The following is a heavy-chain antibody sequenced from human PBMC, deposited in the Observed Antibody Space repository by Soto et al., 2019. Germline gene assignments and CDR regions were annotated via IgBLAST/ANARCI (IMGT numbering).Heavy chain of an antibody. CDR1: GCSISSGGYY. CDR3: ARGGVVINYYGMDL. Sequence: TLSLTCTVSGCSISSGGYYWSWIRQHPGKGLEWIGYIYYSGSTYYNPSLKSRVTISVDTSKNQFSLKLSSVTAADTAVYYCARGGVVINYYGMDLWGQGTTVTVSS. J-gene: IGHJ6*02. V-gene: IGHV4-31*03. D-gene: IGHD3-22*01. CDR2: IYYSGST.